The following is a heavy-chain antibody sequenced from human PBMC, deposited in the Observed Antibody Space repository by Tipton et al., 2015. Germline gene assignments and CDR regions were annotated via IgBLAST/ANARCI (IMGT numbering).Heavy chain of an antibody. CDR3: ARVHSTNYYNWFDP. CDR2: IYHSGNT. CDR1: GGSISSINW. J-gene: IGHJ5*02. V-gene: IGHV4-4*02. D-gene: IGHD1-7*01. Sequence: TLSLTCAVSGGSISSINWWTWVRQPPGKGLEWIGEIYHSGNTNYNPSLQSRVTMSVDTSQDQFSLRLTSVTAADTAVYYCARVHSTNYYNWFDPWGQGTHVTVSS.